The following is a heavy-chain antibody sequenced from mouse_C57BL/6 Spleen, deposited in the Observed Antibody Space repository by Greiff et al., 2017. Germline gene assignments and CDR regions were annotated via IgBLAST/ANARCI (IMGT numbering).Heavy chain of an antibody. J-gene: IGHJ2*01. CDR2: IDPETGGT. V-gene: IGHV1-15*01. D-gene: IGHD1-1*01. CDR3: ARVLITTVVATDFDY. CDR1: GYTFTDYE. Sequence: VQLQQSGAELVRPGASVTLSCKASGYTFTDYEMHWVKQTPVHGLEWIGAIDPETGGTAYNQKFKGKAILTADKSSSTAYMKLRSLTSEDSAVYYCARVLITTVVATDFDYWGQGTTLTVSS.